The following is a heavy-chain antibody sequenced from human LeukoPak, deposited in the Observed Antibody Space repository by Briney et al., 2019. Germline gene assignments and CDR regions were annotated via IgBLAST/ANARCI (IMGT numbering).Heavy chain of an antibody. CDR1: GYSFSNYW. CDR3: ATYSGVWDLLN. CDR2: IYPGDSDT. V-gene: IGHV5-51*01. J-gene: IGHJ4*02. Sequence: GESLKISCKGSGYSFSNYWIGWVRQMPGKGLEWMGIIYPGDSDTRYSPSFQGHVTISADNSISTAYLQWSSLKASDTAMYYSATYSGVWDLLNWGQGTLVAVSS. D-gene: IGHD1-26*01.